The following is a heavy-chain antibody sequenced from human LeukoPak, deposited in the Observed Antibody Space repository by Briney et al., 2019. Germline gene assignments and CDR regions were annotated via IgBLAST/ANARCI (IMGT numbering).Heavy chain of an antibody. CDR3: TRDNMVRGVHYYGMDV. D-gene: IGHD3-10*01. V-gene: IGHV3-49*03. J-gene: IGHJ6*02. Sequence: GGSLRLSCTASGFTFGDYAMSWFRQAPGKGLEWVGFIRSKAYGGTTEYAASVKGRFTISRDDSKSIAYLQMNSLKTEDTAVYYCTRDNMVRGVHYYGMDVWGQGTTVTVSS. CDR1: GFTFGDYA. CDR2: IRSKAYGGTT.